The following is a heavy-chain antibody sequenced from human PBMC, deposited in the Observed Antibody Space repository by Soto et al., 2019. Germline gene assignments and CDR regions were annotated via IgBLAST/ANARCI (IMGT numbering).Heavy chain of an antibody. Sequence: PSETLSLTCAVSGGSISSGGYSWSWIRQPPGKGLEWIGYIYHSGSTYYNPSLKSRVTISVDRSKNRFSLKLSSVTAADTAVYYCAREPHYYDSSGYYYDGPWFDPWGQGTLVTVSS. D-gene: IGHD3-22*01. CDR3: AREPHYYDSSGYYYDGPWFDP. CDR2: IYHSGST. J-gene: IGHJ5*02. V-gene: IGHV4-30-2*01. CDR1: GGSISSGGYS.